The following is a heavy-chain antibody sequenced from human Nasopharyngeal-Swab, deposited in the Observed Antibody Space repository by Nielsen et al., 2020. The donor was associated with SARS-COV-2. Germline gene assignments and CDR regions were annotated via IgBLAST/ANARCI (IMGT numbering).Heavy chain of an antibody. D-gene: IGHD3-10*01. CDR3: ASGLIWFGELLYDGWFDP. Sequence: SETLSLTCTVSGGSISSYYWSWIRQPPGKGLEWIGYIHYSGSTYYNPSLKSRVTISVDTSKNQFSLKLSSVTAADTAVYYCASGLIWFGELLYDGWFDPWGQGTLVTVSS. CDR2: IHYSGST. V-gene: IGHV4-59*12. CDR1: GGSISSYY. J-gene: IGHJ5*02.